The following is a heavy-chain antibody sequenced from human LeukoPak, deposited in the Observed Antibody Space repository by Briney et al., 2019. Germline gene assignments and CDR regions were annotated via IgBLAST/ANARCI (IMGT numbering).Heavy chain of an antibody. CDR1: GFTFSSYW. CDR3: ARWGVRDIVVVPAAISSLDV. J-gene: IGHJ6*04. V-gene: IGHV3-7*01. D-gene: IGHD2-2*01. CDR2: IKQDGSEK. Sequence: GGSLRLSGAASGFTFSSYWMSWVRQAPGKGLEWVANIKQDGSEKYYVDSVKGRFTISRDNAKNSLYLQMNSLRAEDTAVYYCARWGVRDIVVVPAAISSLDVWGKGTTVTVSS.